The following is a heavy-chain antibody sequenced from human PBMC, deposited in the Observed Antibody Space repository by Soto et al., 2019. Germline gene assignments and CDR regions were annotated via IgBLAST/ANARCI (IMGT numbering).Heavy chain of an antibody. CDR1: GGNGYW. V-gene: IGHV4-4*02. D-gene: IGHD3-16*01. CDR2: IHHSGST. J-gene: IGHJ4*02. CDR3: ARHGGFYFDY. Sequence: QIQLQESGPGLVQPSGILSLTCTVSGGNGYWSWVRQPPGKGLEWIGEIHHSGSTKYYPSLKSRVTISIDKSKNEFSLNVNSVTAADTAVYYCARHGGFYFDYWDQGTLVTVSS.